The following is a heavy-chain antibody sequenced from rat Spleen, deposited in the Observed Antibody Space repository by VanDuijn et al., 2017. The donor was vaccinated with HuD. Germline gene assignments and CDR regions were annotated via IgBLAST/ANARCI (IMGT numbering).Heavy chain of an antibody. D-gene: IGHD1-7*01. CDR1: GFTFSDYY. Sequence: EVQLVESDGGLVQPGRSLKLSCAASGFTFSDYYMAWVRQAPTKGLEWVATISYDGSSTYYRDSVKGRFTISRDNAKSTLYLQKDSLRSEDTATYYCARHDAYYGYDYYFDYWGQGVMVTVSS. CDR3: ARHDAYYGYDYYFDY. V-gene: IGHV5-29*01. J-gene: IGHJ2*01. CDR2: ISYDGSST.